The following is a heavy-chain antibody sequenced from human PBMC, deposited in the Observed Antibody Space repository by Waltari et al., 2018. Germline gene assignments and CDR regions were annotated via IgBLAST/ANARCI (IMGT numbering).Heavy chain of an antibody. CDR3: APMGVAATLS. V-gene: IGHV1-69*02. D-gene: IGHD2-15*01. CDR1: GGTFSSYT. CDR2: IIPILGIA. J-gene: IGHJ4*02. Sequence: QVQLVQSGAEVKKPGSSVKVSCKASGGTFSSYTISWVRQAPGQGLEWMGRIIPILGIANDAQKFQGRVTITADKSTSTAYMELSSLGSEDTAVYYCAPMGVAATLSWGQGTLVTVSS.